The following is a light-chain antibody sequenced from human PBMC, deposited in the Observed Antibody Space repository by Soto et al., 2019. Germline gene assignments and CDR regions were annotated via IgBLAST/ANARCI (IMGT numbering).Light chain of an antibody. CDR3: CSYVGATTYV. CDR1: SSDVGGYNL. CDR2: EGN. J-gene: IGLJ1*01. V-gene: IGLV2-23*01. Sequence: QSALTQPASVSGSPGQSITISCTGTSSDVGGYNLVSWYQHHPGKAPKLMIYEGNKRPSGVSNRFSGSKSGNTASLAISGLQAEDEADYYCCSYVGATTYVFGTGTKLTVL.